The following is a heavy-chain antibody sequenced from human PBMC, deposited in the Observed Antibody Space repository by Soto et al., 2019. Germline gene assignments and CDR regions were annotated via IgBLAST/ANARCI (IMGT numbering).Heavy chain of an antibody. CDR3: ARGGGSYAYYYGMDV. D-gene: IGHD1-26*01. J-gene: IGHJ6*02. V-gene: IGHV4-39*01. CDR1: GGSISSSSYY. Sequence: LSLTCTVSGGSISSSSYYWGWIRQPPGKGLEWIGSIYYSGSTYYNPSLKSRVTISVDTSKNQFSLKLSSVTAADTAVYYCARGGGSYAYYYGMDVWGQGTTVTVSS. CDR2: IYYSGST.